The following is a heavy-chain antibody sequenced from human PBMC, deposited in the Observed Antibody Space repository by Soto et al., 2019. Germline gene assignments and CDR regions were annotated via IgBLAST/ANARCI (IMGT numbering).Heavy chain of an antibody. Sequence: SVKVSCKASGGTFSSYAISWVRQAPGQGLEWMGGIIPIFGTANYAQKFQGRVTITADESTSTAYMELSSLRSEDTAVYYCARDYYDSSGYSLDYYYGMDVWGQG. V-gene: IGHV1-69*13. CDR3: ARDYYDSSGYSLDYYYGMDV. J-gene: IGHJ6*02. CDR1: GGTFSSYA. D-gene: IGHD3-22*01. CDR2: IIPIFGTA.